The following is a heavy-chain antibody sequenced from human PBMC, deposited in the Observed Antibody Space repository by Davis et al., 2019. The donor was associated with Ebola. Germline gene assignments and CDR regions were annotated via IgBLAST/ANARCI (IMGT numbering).Heavy chain of an antibody. CDR3: ARSPTLPFMEWTSKWFDP. D-gene: IGHD3-3*01. Sequence: ETLSLTCTVSGGSVSSGSYYWSWIRQAPGKGLEWVSAISGSGGSTYYADSVKGRFTISRDNSKNTVSLQMSSLRVEDTAIYYCARSPTLPFMEWTSKWFDPWGQGTLVTVSS. J-gene: IGHJ5*02. CDR1: GGSVSSGSYY. V-gene: IGHV3-23*01. CDR2: ISGSGGST.